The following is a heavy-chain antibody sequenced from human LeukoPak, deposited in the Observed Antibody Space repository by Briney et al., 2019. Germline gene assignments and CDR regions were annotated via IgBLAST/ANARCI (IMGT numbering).Heavy chain of an antibody. CDR3: ARGCVTMVRGGPGMDV. CDR2: INHSGST. V-gene: IGHV4-34*01. CDR1: GGSFSGYY. J-gene: IGHJ6*02. D-gene: IGHD3-10*01. Sequence: PSETLSLTCALHGGSFSGYYWSWLRQPPGKGLEWIGEINHSGSTNYNPSLKSRVTISVDTSKNQFSLKLSSAANADASVYYCARGCVTMVRGGPGMDVWGQGTTVTVSS.